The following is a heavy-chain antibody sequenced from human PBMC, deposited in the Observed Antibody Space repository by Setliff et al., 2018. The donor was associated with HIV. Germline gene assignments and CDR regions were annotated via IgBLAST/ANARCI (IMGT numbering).Heavy chain of an antibody. V-gene: IGHV1-69*13. CDR2: IIPST. CDR1: GYVFSNYG. CDR3: ARLGLFYDAFNI. D-gene: IGHD3-22*01. J-gene: IGHJ3*02. Sequence: SVKVSCKASGYVFSNYGISWVRQAPGQGLEWMGGIIPSTNYAQNFQGRVTITADEFTSTAYMELSSLRSEDTAVYYCARLGLFYDAFNIWGQGTMVTVSS.